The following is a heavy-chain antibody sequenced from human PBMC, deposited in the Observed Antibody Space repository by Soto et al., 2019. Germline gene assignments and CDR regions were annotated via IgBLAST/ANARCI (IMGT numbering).Heavy chain of an antibody. V-gene: IGHV1-8*02. D-gene: IGHD4-17*01. CDR2: MNPNSGNT. CDR1: GYSLTSYW. CDR3: ARPSALYGDYYNWFDP. Sequence: PGESLKISCKGSGYSLTSYWIGWVRQMPGKGLEWMGWMNPNSGNTGYAQKFQGRVTMTRNTSISTAYMELSSLTSEDTAVYYCARPSALYGDYYNWFDPWGQGTLVTVSS. J-gene: IGHJ5*02.